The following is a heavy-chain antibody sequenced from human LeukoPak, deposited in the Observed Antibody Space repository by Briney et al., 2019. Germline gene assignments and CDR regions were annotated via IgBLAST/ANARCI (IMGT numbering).Heavy chain of an antibody. CDR1: GFTFDDYA. V-gene: IGHV3-43*02. D-gene: IGHD6-13*01. J-gene: IGHJ4*02. CDR2: ISGDGGST. Sequence: GGSLRLSCAASGFTFDDYAMHWVRQAPGKGLEWVSLISGDGGSTYYADSVKGRFTISRDNSKNSLYLQMNSLRTEDTALYYCAVGDSSSWHFDYWGQGTLVTLSS. CDR3: AVGDSSSWHFDY.